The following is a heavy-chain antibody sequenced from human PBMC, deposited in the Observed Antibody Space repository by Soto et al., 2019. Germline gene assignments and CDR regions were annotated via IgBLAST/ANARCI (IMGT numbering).Heavy chain of an antibody. CDR3: ARPPGYISDWYYFDL. CDR2: ISPKSGGT. V-gene: IGHV1-2*02. J-gene: IGHJ4*02. Sequence: GASVKVSCKASGYNFIDYYIHWVRQAPGQGFEWMGRISPKSGGTNYAQKFEGRVTMTWDTSLNTAYMELSSLKSDDTAVYYCARPPGYISDWYYFDLWGQGTRVTVSS. CDR1: GYNFIDYY. D-gene: IGHD3-9*01.